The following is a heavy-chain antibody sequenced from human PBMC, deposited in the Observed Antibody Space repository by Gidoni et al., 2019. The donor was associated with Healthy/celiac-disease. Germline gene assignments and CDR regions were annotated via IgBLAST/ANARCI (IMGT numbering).Heavy chain of an antibody. J-gene: IGHJ4*02. D-gene: IGHD4-17*01. V-gene: IGHV4-31*03. CDR3: ARGGYGDYGAGGYN. CDR2: IYYSGST. CDR1: CGSIISGGYY. Sequence: QVQLQESGPGLVKPSQALSLTLTFSCGSIISGGYYLGWLRQHPGKGLEWIGYIYYSGSTYYNPSLKSRVTISVDTSKNQSSLKLSSVTAADTAVYYCARGGYGDYGAGGYNWGQGTLVTVSS.